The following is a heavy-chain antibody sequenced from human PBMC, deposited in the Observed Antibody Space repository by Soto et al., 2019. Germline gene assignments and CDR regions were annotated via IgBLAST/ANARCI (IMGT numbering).Heavy chain of an antibody. CDR1: GGPIRSYC. Sequence: ASETLSLTCTVSGGPIRSYCWSWIRQPPGKGLEWIGYIYDSGNTDYNPSLKSRVAISVDTSKNQFSLKLSSVTTADMAVYYCARGGGKYYYESSGHSNHAMDVWGQGTTVTVSS. J-gene: IGHJ6*02. CDR2: IYDSGNT. CDR3: ARGGGKYYYESSGHSNHAMDV. V-gene: IGHV4-59*01. D-gene: IGHD3-22*01.